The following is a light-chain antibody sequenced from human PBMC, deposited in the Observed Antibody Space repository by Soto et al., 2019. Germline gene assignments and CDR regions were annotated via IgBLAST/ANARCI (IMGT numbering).Light chain of an antibody. CDR3: QHYGTSVWT. Sequence: IALTQSPGTLSLSPGERATLSCRASQSVSSNSLAWYHQKPGQAPRLLISGASSRATGIPDRFSGSGSGTDFTLTISRLEPEDFAVYYCQHYGTSVWTFGQGTKVDIK. CDR2: GAS. J-gene: IGKJ1*01. V-gene: IGKV3-20*01. CDR1: QSVSSNS.